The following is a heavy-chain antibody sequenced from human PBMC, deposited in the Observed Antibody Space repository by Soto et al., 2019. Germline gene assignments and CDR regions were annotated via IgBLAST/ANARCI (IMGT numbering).Heavy chain of an antibody. V-gene: IGHV3-23*01. J-gene: IGHJ4*02. CDR3: AKDPHRGGNYYHFYFEY. CDR2: ISGSGRST. D-gene: IGHD1-26*01. Sequence: EVQLLESGGNLVQPGGSLRLSCAASGFSFDSYAMTWVRQAPGKALEWVSAISGSGRSTYYADSVKCRFTISRDNSRNTLYLQMSSLRVDDTAVYFCAKDPHRGGNYYHFYFEYWGQGTLVTVSS. CDR1: GFSFDSYA.